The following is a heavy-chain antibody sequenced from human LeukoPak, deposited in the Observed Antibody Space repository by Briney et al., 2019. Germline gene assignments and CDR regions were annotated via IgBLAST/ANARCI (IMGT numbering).Heavy chain of an antibody. J-gene: IGHJ4*02. D-gene: IGHD2-15*01. Sequence: GGSLRLSCAASGLTFSSSWMHWVRQAPGEGLVWVSRINNDGSGTNYADSVRGRSTISRDNAKNTLYLQMNSLRAEDTAVYYCAKTPPVYCSGGSCYSGGIYYFDYWGQGTLVTVSS. CDR2: INNDGSGT. CDR1: GLTFSSSW. V-gene: IGHV3-74*01. CDR3: AKTPPVYCSGGSCYSGGIYYFDY.